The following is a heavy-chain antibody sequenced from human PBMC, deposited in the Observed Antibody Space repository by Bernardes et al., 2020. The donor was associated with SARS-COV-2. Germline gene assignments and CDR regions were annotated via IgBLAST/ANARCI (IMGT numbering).Heavy chain of an antibody. CDR2: IDPSGGSS. CDR3: ARAPSDFYGMDV. Sequence: ASMKVSCKASGYTFTNYYVQWVRQAPGQGPEWMGIIDPSGGSSDYAQKFQGRVTMTRDTSTSTVYMELSRLRTEDTGVYFCARAPSDFYGMDVWGQGTTVTVSS. V-gene: IGHV1-46*01. J-gene: IGHJ6*02. CDR1: GYTFTNYY.